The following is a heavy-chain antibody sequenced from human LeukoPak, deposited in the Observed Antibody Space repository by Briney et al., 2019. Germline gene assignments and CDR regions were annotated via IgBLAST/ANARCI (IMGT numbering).Heavy chain of an antibody. Sequence: GASVKVSCKASGYTFTGYYMHWVRQAPGQGLEWMGWINPNSGGTNYAQKFQGRVTMTRDTSISTAYMELSRLRSDDTAVYYCARAAYSSSWYSSGGAFDIWGQGTMVTVSS. CDR3: ARAAYSSSWYSSGGAFDI. CDR1: GYTFTGYY. CDR2: INPNSGGT. V-gene: IGHV1-2*02. J-gene: IGHJ3*02. D-gene: IGHD6-13*01.